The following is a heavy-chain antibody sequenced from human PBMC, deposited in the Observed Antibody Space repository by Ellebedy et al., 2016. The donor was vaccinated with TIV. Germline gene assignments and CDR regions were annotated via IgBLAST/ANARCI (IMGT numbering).Heavy chain of an antibody. V-gene: IGHV3-48*02. CDR2: ISISGSPI. J-gene: IGHJ4*02. Sequence: PGGSLRLSCAVSGFTFSSYSMNWVRQAPGKGLEWVSYISISGSPIHYADSVKGRFSISRDNVKNSLYLQMNSLRDEDTAVYYCARDENYGAEVIDYWGQGTLVTVSS. CDR3: ARDENYGAEVIDY. D-gene: IGHD4-17*01. CDR1: GFTFSSYS.